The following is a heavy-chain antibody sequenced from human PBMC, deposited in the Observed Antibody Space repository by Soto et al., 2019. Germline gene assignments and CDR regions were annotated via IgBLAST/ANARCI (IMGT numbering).Heavy chain of an antibody. CDR1: EGSISSGGYP. CDR3: ARVEGDYGVVGL. CDR2: IYHSGST. J-gene: IGHJ4*02. Sequence: SQTQSLTYGVAEGSISSGGYPRSWIRQPPGKGLEWIGYIYHSGSTYYNPSLKSRVTISVDRSKNQFSLKLSSVTAADTAVYYCARVEGDYGVVGLWGQGTLVTVSS. D-gene: IGHD4-17*01. V-gene: IGHV4-30-2*01.